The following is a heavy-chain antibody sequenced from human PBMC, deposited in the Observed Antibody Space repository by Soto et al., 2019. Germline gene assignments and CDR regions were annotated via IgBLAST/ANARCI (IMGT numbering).Heavy chain of an antibody. D-gene: IGHD1-1*01. J-gene: IGHJ6*02. V-gene: IGHV1-69*12. Sequence: QVQLEQSGAGVKKPGSSVKLSCKASGGTFRNSAISWLRQAPGQGLEWMGGIMPIFRTPDYAQKFQGRVTITADESTNTAYMELSGLRSDDTAVYYCARDNDRPQLGGNYYYILDVWGHGTTVTVSS. CDR2: IMPIFRTP. CDR1: GGTFRNSA. CDR3: ARDNDRPQLGGNYYYILDV.